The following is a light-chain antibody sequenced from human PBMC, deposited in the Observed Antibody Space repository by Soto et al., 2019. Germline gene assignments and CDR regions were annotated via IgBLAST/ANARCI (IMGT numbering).Light chain of an antibody. J-gene: IGLJ2*01. V-gene: IGLV2-23*02. CDR2: EVT. CDR3: CSYAGSSTFRV. Sequence: QSALTQPASVSGSPGQSITISCTGTSGDIGSYNRVSWYQQHPGKAPKLIIYEVTDRPSGVSNRFSGSKSGNTASLTISGLQAEDEADYYCCSYAGSSTFRVFGGGTKLTVL. CDR1: SGDIGSYNR.